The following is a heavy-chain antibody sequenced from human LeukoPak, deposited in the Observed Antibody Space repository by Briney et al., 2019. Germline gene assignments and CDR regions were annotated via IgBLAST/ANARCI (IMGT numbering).Heavy chain of an antibody. CDR2: INGDGSTS. D-gene: IGHD1-1*01. V-gene: IGHV3-74*01. CDR1: GFTFSSYW. J-gene: IGHJ4*02. Sequence: GGSLRLSCAASGFTFSSYWMHWVPQAPGKGLVWVSRINGDGSTSNYADSVKGRFTISRDNAKNTLYLQMNSLRAEDTAVYYCARASNRNSINFDYWGQGTLVTVSS. CDR3: ARASNRNSINFDY.